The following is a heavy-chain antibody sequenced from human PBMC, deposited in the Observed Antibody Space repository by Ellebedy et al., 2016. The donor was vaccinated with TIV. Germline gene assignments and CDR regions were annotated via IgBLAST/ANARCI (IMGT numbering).Heavy chain of an antibody. CDR1: GFTFNDFT. CDR3: ARDGGVPGGDWYFDL. CDR2: ISPRGDVA. J-gene: IGHJ2*01. D-gene: IGHD3-16*01. V-gene: IGHV3-23*01. Sequence: GESLKISCAASGFTFNDFTMTWVRQAPGKGLEWVSSISPRGDVASYADSVKGRFTVSRDNAENTLYLQMNSLRDEDTAVYYCARDGGVPGGDWYFDLWGRGTLVTVSS.